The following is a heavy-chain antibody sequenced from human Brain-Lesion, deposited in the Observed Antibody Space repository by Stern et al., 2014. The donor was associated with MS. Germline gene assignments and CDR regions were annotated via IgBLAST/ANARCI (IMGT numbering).Heavy chain of an antibody. CDR3: AKLWLGELPESPFDY. D-gene: IGHD3-10*01. CDR1: GGSISSSSYY. V-gene: IGHV4-39*01. Sequence: VQLLESGPGLVKPSETLSLTCTVSGGSISSSSYYWGWIRQPPWKGLEWIGSIYYRGSTYYNPSLKSRVTISMDTSKNHFSLRLSSVTAADTAVYFCAKLWLGELPESPFDYWGQGTLVTVSS. CDR2: IYYRGST. J-gene: IGHJ4*02.